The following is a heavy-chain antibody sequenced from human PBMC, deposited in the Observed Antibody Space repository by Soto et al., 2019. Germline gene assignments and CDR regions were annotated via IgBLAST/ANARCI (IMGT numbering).Heavy chain of an antibody. Sequence: QVQLVESGGGVVQPGRSLRLSCAASGFTFSSYGMHWVRQAPGKGLEWVAVIWYDGSNKYYADSVKGRFTISRDNSKNTLNLLMNSLRAEDTAVYYRAREEYHRGFDYWGQGTMVTVSS. CDR3: AREEYHRGFDY. J-gene: IGHJ4*02. D-gene: IGHD3-10*01. V-gene: IGHV3-33*01. CDR1: GFTFSSYG. CDR2: IWYDGSNK.